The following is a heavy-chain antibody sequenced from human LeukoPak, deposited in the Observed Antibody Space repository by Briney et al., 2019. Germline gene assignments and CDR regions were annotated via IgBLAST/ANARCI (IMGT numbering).Heavy chain of an antibody. J-gene: IGHJ4*02. CDR1: AFTVSSNY. Sequence: GGSLRLSCAASAFTVSSNYMSWVRQAPGKGLEWVSAISGSGSSIYYADSVKGRFTISRDNSKNTLYLQMNSLRAEDTAVFYCAKGHHLGVVMGNYFDYWGQGTLVTVSS. V-gene: IGHV3-23*01. CDR2: ISGSGSSI. D-gene: IGHD3-3*01. CDR3: AKGHHLGVVMGNYFDY.